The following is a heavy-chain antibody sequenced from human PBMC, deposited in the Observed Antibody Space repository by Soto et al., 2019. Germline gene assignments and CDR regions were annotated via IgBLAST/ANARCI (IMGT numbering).Heavy chain of an antibody. CDR3: ARTDYYDSSGYLPFDY. CDR1: GFSLSNARMG. J-gene: IGHJ4*02. Sequence: QVTLKESGPVLVKPTETLTLTCTVSGFSLSNARMGVSWIRQPPGKALEWLAHIFSNDEKSYSTSLKSRLTTTKDTSKSQVVLTMTTMDPVDTATYYCARTDYYDSSGYLPFDYWGQGTLVTVSS. D-gene: IGHD3-22*01. CDR2: IFSNDEK. V-gene: IGHV2-26*01.